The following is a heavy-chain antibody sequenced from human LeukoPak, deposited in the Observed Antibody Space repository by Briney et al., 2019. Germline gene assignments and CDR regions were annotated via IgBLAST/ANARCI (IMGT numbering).Heavy chain of an antibody. CDR2: IKPDGSEK. V-gene: IGHV3-7*01. Sequence: GGSLRLSCAASGFTFNTYWMSWVRQAPGKGLEWVANIKPDGSEKYYVDSVKGRFTISRDNAKNSLYLQMNRLRAEDTAVYYCVRDQWWQFIAVAITSYFDCWGQGTLVTVSS. CDR1: GFTFNTYW. D-gene: IGHD6-19*01. CDR3: VRDQWWQFIAVAITSYFDC. J-gene: IGHJ4*02.